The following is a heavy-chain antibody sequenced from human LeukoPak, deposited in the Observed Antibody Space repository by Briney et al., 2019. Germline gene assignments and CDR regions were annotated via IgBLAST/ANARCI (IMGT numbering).Heavy chain of an antibody. J-gene: IGHJ4*02. CDR2: ISYDGSNK. CDR1: GFTFSSYA. CDR3: ARSSGWKYNIDY. D-gene: IGHD6-19*01. V-gene: IGHV3-30*04. Sequence: GGSLRLSCAASGFTFSSYAMHWVRQAPGKGLEWVALISYDGSNKYYADSVKGRFTISRDNSKNTLYLQMNSLRTEDTAVYYCARSSGWKYNIDYWGQGTLVTVSS.